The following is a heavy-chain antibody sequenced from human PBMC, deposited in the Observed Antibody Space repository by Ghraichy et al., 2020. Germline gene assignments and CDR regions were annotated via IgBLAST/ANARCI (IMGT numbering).Heavy chain of an antibody. CDR2: INHSGST. Sequence: SETLSLTCAVYGGSFSGYYWSWIRQPPGKGLEWIGEINHSGSTNYNPSLKSRVTISVDTPKNQFSLKLSSVTAADTAVYYCARGHFAFDIWGQGTMVTVSS. CDR3: ARGHFAFDI. J-gene: IGHJ3*02. CDR1: GGSFSGYY. V-gene: IGHV4-34*01. D-gene: IGHD3-3*02.